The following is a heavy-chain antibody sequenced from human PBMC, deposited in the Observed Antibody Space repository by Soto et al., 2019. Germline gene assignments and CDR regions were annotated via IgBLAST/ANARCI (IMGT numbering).Heavy chain of an antibody. V-gene: IGHV1-2*02. Sequence: ASVKVSCKASGYTFTGYYMHWVRQAPGQGLEWMGWINPNSGGTNYAQKFQGRVTMTRDTSISTAYMELSRLRSDDTAVYYCARARAYCTNGVFYPGGMDVWGQGTTVTVSS. D-gene: IGHD2-8*01. J-gene: IGHJ6*02. CDR1: GYTFTGYY. CDR3: ARARAYCTNGVFYPGGMDV. CDR2: INPNSGGT.